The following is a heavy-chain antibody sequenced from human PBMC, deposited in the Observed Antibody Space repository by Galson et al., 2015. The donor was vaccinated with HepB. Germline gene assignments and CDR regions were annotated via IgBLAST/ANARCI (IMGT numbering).Heavy chain of an antibody. D-gene: IGHD5-24*01. Sequence: SLRLSCAASGFTFSTYTMHWVRQAPGKGLEWVSLTSYDERHKNYADSVKGRFTISRDNSKNTLYLQMNSLRPEDTAVYYCARDREMSTRWPDYYLHSGMDVWGQGTTVTVSS. CDR3: ARDREMSTRWPDYYLHSGMDV. CDR1: GFTFSTYT. J-gene: IGHJ6*02. V-gene: IGHV3-30*01. CDR2: TSYDERHK.